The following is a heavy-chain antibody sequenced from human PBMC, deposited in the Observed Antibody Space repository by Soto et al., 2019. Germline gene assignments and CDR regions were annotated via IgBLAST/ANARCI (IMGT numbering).Heavy chain of an antibody. Sequence: SETLSLTCAVYGGYFSGYYWSWIRQPPGKGLEWIGEINHSGSTNYNPSLKSRVTISVDTSKNQFSLKLSSVTAADTAVYYCARGIKCSGGSCYKRGNYYYYYYMDVWGKGTTVTVSS. J-gene: IGHJ6*03. D-gene: IGHD2-15*01. V-gene: IGHV4-34*01. CDR3: ARGIKCSGGSCYKRGNYYYYYYMDV. CDR2: INHSGST. CDR1: GGYFSGYY.